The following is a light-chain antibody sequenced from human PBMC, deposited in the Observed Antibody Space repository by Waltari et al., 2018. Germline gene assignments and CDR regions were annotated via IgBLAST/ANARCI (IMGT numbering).Light chain of an antibody. V-gene: IGLV4-69*01. J-gene: IGLJ3*02. CDR3: QTGGHGTWV. CDR2: VNTDGSH. Sequence: QLVPTQSPSAPASLGPSVKLTCTPRSGHSSIILAWQPQHPEKGPRYLMKVNTDGSHSKGDEIPDRFSGSSSGAERYLTISSRQSEDEADYYCQTGGHGTWVFGGGTKLTVL. CDR1: SGHSSII.